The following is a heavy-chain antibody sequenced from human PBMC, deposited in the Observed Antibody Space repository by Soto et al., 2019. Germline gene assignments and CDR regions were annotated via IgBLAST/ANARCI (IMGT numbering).Heavy chain of an antibody. CDR2: ISPMFGTA. CDR3: ARVGPAHYYDSSGYYSPLDY. J-gene: IGHJ4*02. CDR1: GDTFSSYA. Sequence: QVQLVQSGAEVKKPGSSVKVSCKASGDTFSSYAINWVRQAPGQGLEWRGVISPMFGTANYAQKFKGRVTITAGESTSTVYMELSSLRSEDTAVYYCARVGPAHYYDSSGYYSPLDYWGQGTLVTVSS. D-gene: IGHD3-22*01. V-gene: IGHV1-69*01.